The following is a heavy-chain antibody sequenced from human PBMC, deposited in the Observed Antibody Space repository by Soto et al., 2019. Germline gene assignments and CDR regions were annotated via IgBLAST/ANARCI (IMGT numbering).Heavy chain of an antibody. CDR2: ISSRSTNI. CDR1: GFTFSGYS. CDR3: AKFTEPGYSSIWYYFEY. J-gene: IGHJ4*02. D-gene: IGHD6-19*01. Sequence: GWSLRLSCVGSGFTFSGYSMALVRQAPGRGLEWVASISSRSTNIDYADSVKGRFTISRDNAKNLVSLQMSSLRGEDTALYYCAKFTEPGYSSIWYYFEYWGQGTQVTVSS. V-gene: IGHV3-21*06.